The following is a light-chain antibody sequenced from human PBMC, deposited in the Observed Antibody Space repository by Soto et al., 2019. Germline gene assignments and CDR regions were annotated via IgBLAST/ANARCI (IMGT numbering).Light chain of an antibody. CDR1: QSISDT. J-gene: IGKJ3*01. CDR2: SAS. Sequence: EIVITQSPATLSVSPGGRSTLSCRASQSISDTLAWYQQKPGQSPRLLIYSASNRATGIPDRFSGSGSGTDFNLTISRLEPEDFAVYYCKQYGSSGTFGKGTKWIS. CDR3: KQYGSSGT. V-gene: IGKV3-20*01.